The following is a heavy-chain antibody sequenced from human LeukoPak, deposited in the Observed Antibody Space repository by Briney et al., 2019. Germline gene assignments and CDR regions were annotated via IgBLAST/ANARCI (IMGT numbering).Heavy chain of an antibody. CDR2: ISYDGSNK. J-gene: IGHJ6*03. Sequence: GGSLRLSCAASGFTFSSYAMHWVRQAPGKGLEWVAVISYDGSNKYYADSVKGRFTISRDNAKNSLYLQMNSLRAEDTAVYYCVRDGYDRSGYYYEGNYHYYMDVWGKGTTVTISS. CDR1: GFTFSSYA. CDR3: VRDGYDRSGYYYEGNYHYYMDV. V-gene: IGHV3-30*04. D-gene: IGHD3-22*01.